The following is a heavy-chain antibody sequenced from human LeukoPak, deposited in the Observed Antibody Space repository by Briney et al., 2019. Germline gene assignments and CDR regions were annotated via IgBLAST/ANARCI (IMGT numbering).Heavy chain of an antibody. CDR3: AKDQKERYDSSGYYSLDY. CDR2: ISYDGSNK. D-gene: IGHD3-22*01. V-gene: IGHV3-30-3*01. CDR1: GFTFSSYA. J-gene: IGHJ4*02. Sequence: PGGSLRLSCAASGFTFSSYAMHWVRQAPGKGLEWVAVISYDGSNKYYADSVKGRFTISRDNSKNTLYLQMNSLRAEDTAVYYSAKDQKERYDSSGYYSLDYWGQGTLVTVSS.